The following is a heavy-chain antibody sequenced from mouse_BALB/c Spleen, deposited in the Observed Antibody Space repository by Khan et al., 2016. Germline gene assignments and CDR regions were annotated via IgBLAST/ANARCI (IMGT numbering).Heavy chain of an antibody. CDR3: ARWPYYGNYLFAY. CDR1: GYTFTSYW. CDR2: INPSTGYT. J-gene: IGHJ3*01. V-gene: IGHV1-7*01. D-gene: IGHD2-10*01. Sequence: QVQLQQSGAELAKPGASVKMSCKASGYTFTSYWMHWVKQRPGQGLEWIGYINPSTGYTEYNQKFKDKATLTADKSSSTAYMQLSSLTSEDSAVYYCARWPYYGNYLFAYWGQGTLVTVSA.